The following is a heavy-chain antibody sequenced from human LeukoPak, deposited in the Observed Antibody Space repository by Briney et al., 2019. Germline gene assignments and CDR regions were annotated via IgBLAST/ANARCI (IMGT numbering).Heavy chain of an antibody. D-gene: IGHD4-17*01. CDR1: GGSISSYY. V-gene: IGHV4-59*01. Sequence: KPSETLSLTCTVSGGSISSYYWSWIRQPPGKRLEWIRYIYYSGSTNYNPSLKSRVTIPVDTSKNQFSLMPSFVPAADTAVYYCARGYGDYAWDAFDIWGQGTMVTVSS. CDR3: ARGYGDYAWDAFDI. J-gene: IGHJ3*02. CDR2: IYYSGST.